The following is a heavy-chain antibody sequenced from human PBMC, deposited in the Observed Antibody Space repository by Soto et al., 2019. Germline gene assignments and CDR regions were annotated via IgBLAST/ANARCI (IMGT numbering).Heavy chain of an antibody. CDR3: ARRLLPAAAGISDWFDP. J-gene: IGHJ5*02. Sequence: PGESLKISCKGSGYSFTSYWIGWVRQMPGKGLEWMGIIYPGDSDTRYSPSFQGQVTISADKSISTAYLQWSSLKASDTAMYYCARRLLPAAAGISDWFDPWGQGTLVTAPQ. CDR2: IYPGDSDT. D-gene: IGHD6-13*01. V-gene: IGHV5-51*01. CDR1: GYSFTSYW.